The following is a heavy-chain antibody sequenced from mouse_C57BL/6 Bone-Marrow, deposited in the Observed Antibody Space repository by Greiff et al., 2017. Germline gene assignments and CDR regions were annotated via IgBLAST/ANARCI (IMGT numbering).Heavy chain of an antibody. Sequence: LVESGAELVRPGTSVKVSCKASGYAFTNYLIEWVKQRPGQGLEWIGVINPGSGGTNYNEKFKGKATLTADKSSSTAYMQLSSLTSEDSAVYFCARASSGYDYWGQGTTLTVSS. J-gene: IGHJ2*01. V-gene: IGHV1-54*01. CDR3: ARASSGYDY. D-gene: IGHD3-2*02. CDR1: GYAFTNYL. CDR2: INPGSGGT.